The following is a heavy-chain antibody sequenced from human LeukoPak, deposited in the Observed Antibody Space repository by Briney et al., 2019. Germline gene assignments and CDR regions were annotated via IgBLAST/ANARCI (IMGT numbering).Heavy chain of an antibody. CDR2: TYYRSKWYN. V-gene: IGHV6-1*01. J-gene: IGHJ3*02. D-gene: IGHD1-26*01. CDR1: GDSVSSNSAA. Sequence: SQTLSLTCAISGDSVSSNSAAWNWIRQSPSRGLEWLGRTYYRSKWYNDYAVSVKSRITINPDTSKNQFSLQLNSVTPEDTAVYYCAGDQTGIVGALGAFDIWGQGTMVTVSS. CDR3: AGDQTGIVGALGAFDI.